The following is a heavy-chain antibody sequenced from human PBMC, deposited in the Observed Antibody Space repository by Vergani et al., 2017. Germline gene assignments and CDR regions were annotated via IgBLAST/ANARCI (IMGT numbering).Heavy chain of an antibody. V-gene: IGHV1-69*02. D-gene: IGHD1-26*01. CDR2: IIPILGIA. CDR3: ARGVLGATWPRH. Sequence: QVQLVQSGAEVKKPGSSVKVSCKASGGTFSSYTISWVRQAPGQGLEWMGRIIPILGIANYAQKFQGRVTMTRDTSISTAYMELSRLRSDDTAVYYCARGVLGATWPRHWGQGTLVTVSS. CDR1: GGTFSSYT. J-gene: IGHJ4*02.